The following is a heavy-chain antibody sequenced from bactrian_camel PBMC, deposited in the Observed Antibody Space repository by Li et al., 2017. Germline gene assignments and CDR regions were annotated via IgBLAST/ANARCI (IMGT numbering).Heavy chain of an antibody. CDR2: ISSDGAP. J-gene: IGHJ4*01. Sequence: HVQLVESGGGSVEAGGSLKLSCTSSGYDISTCEKGWFRQAPGKERELVSFISSDGAPTYADSVKGRFTLSEDSAKNTVYLQMNSLKPEDTAMYYCAADIFPCHTPATLTRISAEYWGQGTQVTVS. V-gene: IGHV3S53*01. D-gene: IGHD4*01. CDR1: GYDISTCE. CDR3: AADIFPCHTPATLTRISAEY.